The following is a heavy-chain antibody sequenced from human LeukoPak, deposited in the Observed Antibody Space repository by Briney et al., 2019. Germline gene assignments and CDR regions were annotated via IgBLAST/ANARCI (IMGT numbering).Heavy chain of an antibody. J-gene: IGHJ5*02. CDR2: IYTSWST. CDR1: GGSISSYY. V-gene: IGHV4-4*07. CDR3: ARGGSYYYSDWFDP. D-gene: IGHD1-26*01. Sequence: SETLSLTCTVSGGSISSYYCSWISQPAANALYWIGRIYTSWSTNYNPSLKSRVTMSVDTSKNQFSLKLSSVTAADTAVYYCARGGSYYYSDWFDPWGQGTLVTVSS.